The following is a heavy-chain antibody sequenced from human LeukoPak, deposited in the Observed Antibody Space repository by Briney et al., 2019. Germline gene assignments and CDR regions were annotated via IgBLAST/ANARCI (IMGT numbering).Heavy chain of an antibody. D-gene: IGHD3-10*01. CDR2: ISGSGGST. J-gene: IGHJ4*02. V-gene: IGHV3-23*01. CDR1: GFIFTNHA. CDR3: AKGFRSGTYPLDY. Sequence: GGSLRLSCAASGFIFTNHAMNWVRQAPGKGLEWVSGISGSGGSTYYAGSVKGRFTISRDNSKNTLYMQMHSLRAEETAVYYCAKGFRSGTYPLDYWGQGTLVTVSS.